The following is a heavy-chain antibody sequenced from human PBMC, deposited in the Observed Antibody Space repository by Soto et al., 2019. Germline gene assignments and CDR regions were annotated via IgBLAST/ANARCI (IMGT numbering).Heavy chain of an antibody. CDR3: AKDLGSGKPYYYYAMDG. Sequence: QGQLVESGGGVVQPGTSLRLSCAASGFIFSRYGMHWVRQAPGKGLEWVAVISYDGSNKYYAESVKGRFIISRDKSENTLYLQMNSLRAEDTAVYYWAKDLGSGKPYYYYAMDGWGQGTTVTVS. J-gene: IGHJ6*02. D-gene: IGHD3-10*01. V-gene: IGHV3-30*18. CDR2: ISYDGSNK. CDR1: GFIFSRYG.